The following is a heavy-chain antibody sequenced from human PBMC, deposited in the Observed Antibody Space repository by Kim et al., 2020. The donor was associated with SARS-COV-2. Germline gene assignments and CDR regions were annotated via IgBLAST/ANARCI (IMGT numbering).Heavy chain of an antibody. CDR1: GGSVSSGSYY. CDR2: IYYSGST. CDR3: ARGSSSSSGWYWDWFDP. D-gene: IGHD6-19*01. Sequence: SETLSLTCTVSGGSVSSGSYYWSWIRQPPGKGLEWIGYIYYSGSTNYNPSLKSRVTISVDTSKNQFSLKLSSVTAADTAVYYCARGSSSSSGWYWDWFDPWGQGTLVTVSS. V-gene: IGHV4-61*01. J-gene: IGHJ5*02.